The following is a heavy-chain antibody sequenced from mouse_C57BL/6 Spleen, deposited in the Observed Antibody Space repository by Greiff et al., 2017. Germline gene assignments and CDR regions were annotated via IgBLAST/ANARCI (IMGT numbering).Heavy chain of an antibody. CDR2: IYPGDGDT. V-gene: IGHV1-80*01. D-gene: IGHD1-1*01. CDR3: ARCYGSSYYFDY. Sequence: QVHVKQSGAELVKPGASVKISCKASGYAFSSYWMNWVKQRPGKGLEWIGQIYPGDGDTNYNGKFKGKATLTADKSSSTAYMQLSSLTSEDSAVYFCARCYGSSYYFDYWGQGTTLTVSS. J-gene: IGHJ2*01. CDR1: GYAFSSYW.